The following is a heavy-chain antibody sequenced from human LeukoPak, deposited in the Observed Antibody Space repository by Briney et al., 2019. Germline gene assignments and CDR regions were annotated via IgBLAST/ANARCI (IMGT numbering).Heavy chain of an antibody. J-gene: IGHJ3*02. CDR1: GYTFTSYG. Sequence: ASVKVSCKASGYTFTSYGISWVRQAPGQGLEWMGWISAYNGNTNYAQKLQGRVTMTTDTSTSTAYMELRSLRSDDAAVYYCARNVGPRDYYDSSGYYTPGFFDIWGKGKMVTVSS. CDR2: ISAYNGNT. CDR3: ARNVGPRDYYDSSGYYTPGFFDI. V-gene: IGHV1-18*01. D-gene: IGHD3-22*01.